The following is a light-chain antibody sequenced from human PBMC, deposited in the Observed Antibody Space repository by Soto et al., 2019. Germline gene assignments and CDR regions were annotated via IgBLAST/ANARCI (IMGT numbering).Light chain of an antibody. V-gene: IGKV3D-15*01. J-gene: IGKJ4*01. CDR2: GAS. CDR3: QQYHDWVT. Sequence: ETVMTQSPGTLSVSPGESATLSCGTSQSVSSNLAWYQQKPGQAPRLLIYGASTRATGIPARFSGSGSGTEFTLTISYLQPEDSAVYFCQQYHDWVTFGGGTRVEI. CDR1: QSVSSN.